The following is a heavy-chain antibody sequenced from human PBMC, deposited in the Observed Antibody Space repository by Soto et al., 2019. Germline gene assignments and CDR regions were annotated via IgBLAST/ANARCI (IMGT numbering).Heavy chain of an antibody. CDR2: IYSGGST. J-gene: IGHJ3*02. D-gene: IGHD4-17*01. CDR3: ARVGAVTDSFDI. Sequence: EVHLVETGGGLIQPGGSLRLSCAASGFTVSSNYMSWVRQAPGKGLECVSVIYSGGSTYFADSVKGRFTISRDNSKNTLYLQMNSLRAEDTAVYYCARVGAVTDSFDIWGQGTMVTVSS. V-gene: IGHV3-53*02. CDR1: GFTVSSNY.